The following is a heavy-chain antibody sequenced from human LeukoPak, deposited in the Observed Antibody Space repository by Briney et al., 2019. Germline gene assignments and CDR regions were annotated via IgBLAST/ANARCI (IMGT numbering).Heavy chain of an antibody. Sequence: GGSLRLSCAASGFTFSTYGLHWVRQAPGKGLEWVAVVSHDGSDKYYSDSVKGRFTISRDNAKNSLYLQMNSLRAEDTAVYYCARDPYCSGGSCFFPTGAFDIWGQGTMVTVSS. CDR2: VSHDGSDK. V-gene: IGHV3-30*04. J-gene: IGHJ3*02. D-gene: IGHD2-15*01. CDR1: GFTFSTYG. CDR3: ARDPYCSGGSCFFPTGAFDI.